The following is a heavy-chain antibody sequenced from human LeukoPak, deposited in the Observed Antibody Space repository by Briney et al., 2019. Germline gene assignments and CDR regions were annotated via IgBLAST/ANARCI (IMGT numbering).Heavy chain of an antibody. J-gene: IGHJ6*02. CDR2: INPNSGGT. CDR1: GYTFTGYY. D-gene: IGHD3-3*01. CDR3: ARALEDLYDFWSGSKNYYGMDV. V-gene: IGHV1-2*02. Sequence: ASVKVSCKASGYTFTGYYMHWVRQAPGQGLEWMGWINPNSGGTNYAQKFQGRVTMTRDTSISTAYMELRSLRSDDTAVYYCARALEDLYDFWSGSKNYYGMDVWGQGTTVTVSS.